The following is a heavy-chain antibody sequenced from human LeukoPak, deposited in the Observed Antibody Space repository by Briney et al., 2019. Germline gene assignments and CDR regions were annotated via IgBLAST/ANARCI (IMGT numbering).Heavy chain of an antibody. CDR2: PYSGSDT. CDR3: ARVGDHLLDL. J-gene: IGHJ2*01. V-gene: IGHV3-53*01. Sequence: GGSLTLSCAASGFSVSLNYMNWVRQAPGMGLEWVSIPYSGSDTYYADSVKGRFTISRDSSKNMLFLHMNSLRAEDTAVYYCARVGDHLLDLWGRGTLVTVSS. CDR1: GFSVSLNY. D-gene: IGHD3-3*02.